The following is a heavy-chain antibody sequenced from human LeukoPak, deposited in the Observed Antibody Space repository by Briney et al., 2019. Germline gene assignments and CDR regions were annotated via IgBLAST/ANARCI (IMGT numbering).Heavy chain of an antibody. CDR1: GGSISSHY. CDR2: FYYSGST. CDR3: AREAAVTYYFDY. D-gene: IGHD6-13*01. J-gene: IGHJ4*02. Sequence: SEPLSLTCTVSGGSISSHYWNWIRQPPGRGLEWIGYFYYSGSTNYNPSLKSRVTISVDTSKNQFSLKLSSVTAADTSVYYCAREAAVTYYFDYWGQGTLVTV. V-gene: IGHV4-59*11.